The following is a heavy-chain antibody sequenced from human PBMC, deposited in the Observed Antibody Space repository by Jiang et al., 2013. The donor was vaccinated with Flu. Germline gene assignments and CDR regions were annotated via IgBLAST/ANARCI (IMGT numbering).Heavy chain of an antibody. CDR3: ARQVAAPTDYLDY. J-gene: IGHJ4*02. CDR1: GYSFTTSW. CDR2: IYPDDSDT. Sequence: GAEVKKPGESLKISCKGSGYSFTTSWIAWVRQKPGEGLEWLGIIYPDDSDTRYSPSLEGQVTISADTSISSAFLQWNSLKASDSAIYFCARQVAAPTDYLDYWGQGTLVTVSS. V-gene: IGHV5-51*01. D-gene: IGHD2-15*01.